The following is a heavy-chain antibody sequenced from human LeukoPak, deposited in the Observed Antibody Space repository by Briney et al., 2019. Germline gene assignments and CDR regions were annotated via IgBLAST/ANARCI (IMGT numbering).Heavy chain of an antibody. CDR3: AREGPQDDFWSGINYYYYYYMDV. Sequence: GGSLRLSCAASGFTFSSYWMSWVRQAPGKGLEWVANIKQDGSEKYYVDSVKGRFTISRDNAKNSLYLQMNSLRAEDTAVYYCAREGPQDDFWSGINYYYYYYMDVWGKGTTVTVSS. CDR1: GFTFSSYW. J-gene: IGHJ6*03. D-gene: IGHD3-3*01. V-gene: IGHV3-7*01. CDR2: IKQDGSEK.